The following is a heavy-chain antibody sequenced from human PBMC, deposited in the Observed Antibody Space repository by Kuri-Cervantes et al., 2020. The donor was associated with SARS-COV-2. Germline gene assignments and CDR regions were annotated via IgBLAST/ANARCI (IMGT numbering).Heavy chain of an antibody. Sequence: GSLRLSCAVSGYSISSGYYWGWIRQPPGKGLEWIGSIYHSGSTYYNPSLKSRVTISVDTSKNQFSLKLSSVTAADTAVYYCASLYGSGSTYYYYYYGMDVWGQGTTVTVSS. CDR1: GYSISSGYY. D-gene: IGHD3-10*01. CDR2: IYHSGST. CDR3: ASLYGSGSTYYYYYYGMDV. J-gene: IGHJ6*02. V-gene: IGHV4-38-2*01.